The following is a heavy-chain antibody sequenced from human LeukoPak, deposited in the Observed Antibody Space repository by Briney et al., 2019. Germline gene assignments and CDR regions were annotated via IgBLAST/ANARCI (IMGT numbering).Heavy chain of an antibody. D-gene: IGHD3-10*01. CDR2: ISSRDNLI. CDR3: AREQWFRWEF. V-gene: IGHV3-11*01. Sequence: PGGSLRLSCAASGFVVNDYYMNWIRLAPGKGLEWVSYISSRDNLIYYADSVKGRFTISTDNAKNAVFLQLNRLTVEDTAVYYCAREQWFRWEFWGQGVLVTVSS. J-gene: IGHJ4*02. CDR1: GFVVNDYY.